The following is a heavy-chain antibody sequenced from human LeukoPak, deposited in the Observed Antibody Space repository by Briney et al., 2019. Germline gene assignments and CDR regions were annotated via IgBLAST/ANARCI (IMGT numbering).Heavy chain of an antibody. CDR1: GYTFTGYY. CDR3: ARVSIAAAGDLQSLRYYYYYYMDV. D-gene: IGHD6-13*01. CDR2: INPNSGGT. V-gene: IGHV1-2*02. Sequence: GASVKVSCKASGYTFTGYYMHWVRQAPGQGLEWMGWINPNSGGTNYAQKFQGRVTMTRDTSISTAYMELSRLRSDDTAVYYCARVSIAAAGDLQSLRYYYYYYMDVWGKGTTVTISS. J-gene: IGHJ6*03.